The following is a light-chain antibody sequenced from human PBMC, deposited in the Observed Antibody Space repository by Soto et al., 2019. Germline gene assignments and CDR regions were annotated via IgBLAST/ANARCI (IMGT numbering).Light chain of an antibody. CDR3: SSYAVSNRL. V-gene: IGLV2-8*01. CDR2: EVS. Sequence: QSVLTQPPSASGSPGQSVTISCTGTSSDVGGYNYVSWYQQHPGKAPKLMIYEVSKRPSGVPDRFSGSKSGNTASLTVSGLQAEDEAAYYCSSYAVSNRLFGPGTKVTVL. CDR1: SSDVGGYNY. J-gene: IGLJ1*01.